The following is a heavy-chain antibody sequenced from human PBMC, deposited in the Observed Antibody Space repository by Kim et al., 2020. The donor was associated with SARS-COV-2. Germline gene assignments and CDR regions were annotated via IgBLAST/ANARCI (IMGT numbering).Heavy chain of an antibody. CDR2: IKQDGSEK. D-gene: IGHD3-9*01. CDR3: ARPSAYYDILTGYYDDAGPYDY. V-gene: IGHV3-7*01. J-gene: IGHJ4*02. Sequence: GGSLRLSCAASGFTFSSYWMSWVRQAPGKGLEWVANIKQDGSEKYYVDSVKGRFTISRDNAKNSLYLQMNSLRAEDTAVYYCARPSAYYDILTGYYDDAGPYDYWGQGTLVTVSS. CDR1: GFTFSSYW.